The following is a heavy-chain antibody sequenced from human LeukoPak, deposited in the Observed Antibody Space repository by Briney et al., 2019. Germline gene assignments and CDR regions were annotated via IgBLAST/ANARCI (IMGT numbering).Heavy chain of an antibody. J-gene: IGHJ4*02. CDR3: AKDRGYSSGWSAIDY. CDR2: ISWNSGSI. Sequence: PGGSLRLSCAASGFTFDDYAMHWVRQAPGEGLEWVSGISWNSGSIGYADSVKGRFTISRDNAKNSLYLQMNSLRAEDTALYYCAKDRGYSSGWSAIDYWGQGTLVTVSS. D-gene: IGHD6-19*01. V-gene: IGHV3-9*01. CDR1: GFTFDDYA.